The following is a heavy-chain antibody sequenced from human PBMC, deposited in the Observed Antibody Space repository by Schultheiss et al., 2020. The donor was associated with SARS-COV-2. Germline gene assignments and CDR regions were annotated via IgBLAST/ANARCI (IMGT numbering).Heavy chain of an antibody. V-gene: IGHV3-23*01. D-gene: IGHD2-2*02. CDR2: ISGSGGST. Sequence: GESLKISCAASGFTFSSYAMSWVRQAPGKGLEWVSAISGSGGSTYYADSVKGRFTISRENAKNSLYLQMNSLRAGDTAVYYCARGKGYCSSTSCYNDAFDIWGQGTMVTVSS. CDR3: ARGKGYCSSTSCYNDAFDI. CDR1: GFTFSSYA. J-gene: IGHJ3*02.